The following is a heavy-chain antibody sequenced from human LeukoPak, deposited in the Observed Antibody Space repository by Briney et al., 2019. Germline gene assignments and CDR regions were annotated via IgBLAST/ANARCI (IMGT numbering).Heavy chain of an antibody. J-gene: IGHJ4*02. CDR2: ITGKSDST. Sequence: GGSLRLSCAASGFTFSSYAMHWVRQAPGKGLEWVSGITGKSDSTGFADSVKGRFTIFRDNAKNSLYLQMNSLRAEDTALYYCAKTRDSSGYPYYFDDWGQGTLVTVSS. CDR3: AKTRDSSGYPYYFDD. D-gene: IGHD3-22*01. CDR1: GFTFSSYA. V-gene: IGHV3-9*01.